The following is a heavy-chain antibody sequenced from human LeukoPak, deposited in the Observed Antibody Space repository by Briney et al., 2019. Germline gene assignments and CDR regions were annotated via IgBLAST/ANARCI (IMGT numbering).Heavy chain of an antibody. V-gene: IGHV3-48*02. J-gene: IGHJ3*02. CDR2: ISSSSSTI. Sequence: PGGSLRLSCAASGFTFSSYSMNWVRQAPGKGLEWVSYISSSSSTIYYADSVKGRFTISRDNAKNSLYQQMNSLRDEDTAVYYCAREDAIEMATSDAFDIWGQGTMVTVSS. CDR1: GFTFSSYS. CDR3: AREDAIEMATSDAFDI. D-gene: IGHD5-24*01.